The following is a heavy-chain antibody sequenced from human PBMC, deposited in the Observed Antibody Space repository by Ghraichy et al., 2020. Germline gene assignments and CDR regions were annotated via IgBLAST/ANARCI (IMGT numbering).Heavy chain of an antibody. D-gene: IGHD6-19*01. V-gene: IGHV1-2*02. J-gene: IGHJ6*02. CDR2: INPNSGAT. CDR1: GYTFTGYY. Sequence: ASVKVSCKASGYTFTGYYMHWVRQAPGQGLEWMGWINPNSGATNYARNFQGRVTMTRDTSISTAYMDLRRLRSDDTAVYYCARTLGSGWNRNYGLDIWGQGTTVTVSS. CDR3: ARTLGSGWNRNYGLDI.